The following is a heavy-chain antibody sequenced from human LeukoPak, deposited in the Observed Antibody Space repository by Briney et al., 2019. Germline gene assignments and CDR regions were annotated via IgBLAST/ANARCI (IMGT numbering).Heavy chain of an antibody. V-gene: IGHV4-4*09. CDR2: ISTSGST. J-gene: IGHJ2*01. CDR3: ARHEEGSGWYRSYIDL. CDR1: GVSISSYY. Sequence: PSETLSLTCSVSGVSISSYYCSWIRQPPGKGLEWIGYISTSGSTDYSPSLKSRVTISVDRSKNQCSLNLSSVTAADTAVYYCARHEEGSGWYRSYIDLWGRGTLVIVSS. D-gene: IGHD6-19*01.